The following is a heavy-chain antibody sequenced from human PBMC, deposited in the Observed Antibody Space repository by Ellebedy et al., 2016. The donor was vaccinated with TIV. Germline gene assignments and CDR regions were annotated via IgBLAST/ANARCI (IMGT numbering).Heavy chain of an antibody. J-gene: IGHJ4*02. D-gene: IGHD5-18*01. V-gene: IGHV1-69*13. CDR2: IIPIFGTA. Sequence: AASVKVSCKASGYTFTGYYMHWVRQAPGQGLEWMGGIIPIFGTANYAQKFQGRVTITADESTSTAYMGLSSLRSEDTAVYYCAAGQLWFPDYWGQGTLVTVSS. CDR3: AAGQLWFPDY. CDR1: GYTFTGYY.